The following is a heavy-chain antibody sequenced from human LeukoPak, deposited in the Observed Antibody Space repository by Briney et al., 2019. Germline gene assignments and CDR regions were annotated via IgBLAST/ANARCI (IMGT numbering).Heavy chain of an antibody. CDR3: ARELVLCSTSCHVDY. J-gene: IGHJ4*02. Sequence: ASVKVSCKASGYTFTTYAMNWVRQAPGQGLEWMGWINPNSGGTNYAQKFQGRVTMTRDTSISTAYMELSRLRSDDTAVYYCARELVLCSTSCHVDYWGQGTLVTVSS. V-gene: IGHV1-2*02. CDR2: INPNSGGT. CDR1: GYTFTTYA. D-gene: IGHD2-2*01.